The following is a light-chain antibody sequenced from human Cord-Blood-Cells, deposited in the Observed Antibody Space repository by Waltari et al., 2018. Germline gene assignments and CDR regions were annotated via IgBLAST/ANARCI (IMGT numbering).Light chain of an antibody. CDR1: QSVLYSSNNKNY. Sequence: DIVMTQSPDSLAVSLGARATINCKSSQSVLYSSNNKNYLALYQQKPGQPPKLLIYWASTRESGVPDRFSGSGSGTDFTLTISSLQAEDVAVYYCQQYYSTPWTFGQVTKVEIK. V-gene: IGKV4-1*01. CDR2: WAS. CDR3: QQYYSTPWT. J-gene: IGKJ1*01.